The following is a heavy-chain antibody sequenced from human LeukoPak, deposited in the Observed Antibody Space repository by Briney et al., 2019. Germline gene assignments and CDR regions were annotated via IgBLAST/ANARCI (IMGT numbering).Heavy chain of an antibody. V-gene: IGHV3-30*02. CDR2: IRNDGSII. D-gene: IGHD3-16*01. J-gene: IGHJ4*02. CDR3: AKDTPLCYFDY. CDR1: GFTFSSYG. Sequence: PGGSLRLSCAASGFTFSSYGMHWIRQAPGKGLEWVAFIRNDGSIIYNAGSVKGRFTISRDNSKNTLYLQMNSLRADDTAVYYCAKDTPLCYFDYWGQGTLVTVSS.